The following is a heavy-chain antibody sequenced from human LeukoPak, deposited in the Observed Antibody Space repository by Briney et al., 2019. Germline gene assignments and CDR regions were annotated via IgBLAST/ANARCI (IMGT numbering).Heavy chain of an antibody. Sequence: SVKVSCKASGYTFTGYYMHWVRQAPGQGLEWMGWINPNSGGTNYAQKFQGWVTMTRDTSISTAYMELSRLRSDDTAVYYCARVGGDGDYALGYWGQGTLVTVSS. V-gene: IGHV1-2*04. CDR1: GYTFTGYY. CDR2: INPNSGGT. CDR3: ARVGGDGDYALGY. D-gene: IGHD4-17*01. J-gene: IGHJ4*02.